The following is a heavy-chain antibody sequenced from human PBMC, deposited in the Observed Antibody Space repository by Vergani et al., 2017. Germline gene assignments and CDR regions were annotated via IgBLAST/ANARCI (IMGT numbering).Heavy chain of an antibody. D-gene: IGHD2-2*02. J-gene: IGHJ4*02. CDR1: GGSFSGYY. V-gene: IGHV4-34*01. Sequence: QVQLQQWGAGLLKPSETLSLTCAVYGGSFSGYYWSWIRQPPGKGLEWIGEINHSGSTNYNPSLKSRVTISVDTSKNQFSLKLSSVTAADTAVYYCARGGYCSSTSCYTGVDFDYWGQGTLVTVSS. CDR2: INHSGST. CDR3: ARGGYCSSTSCYTGVDFDY.